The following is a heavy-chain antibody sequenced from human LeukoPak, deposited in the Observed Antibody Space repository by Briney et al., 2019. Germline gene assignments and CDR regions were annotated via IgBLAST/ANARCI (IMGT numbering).Heavy chain of an antibody. CDR2: INPSGGST. D-gene: IGHD2-2*01. CDR3: ARVAVVPAALTQDYYYYYYGMDV. J-gene: IGHJ6*02. V-gene: IGHV1-46*01. CDR1: GXXFTXXY. Sequence: GXXFTXXYMHWVRQAPGQGXEWMGIINPSGGSTSYAQKFQGRVTMTRDTSTSTVYMELSSLRSEDTAVYYCARVAVVPAALTQDYYYYYYGMDVWGQGTTVTVSS.